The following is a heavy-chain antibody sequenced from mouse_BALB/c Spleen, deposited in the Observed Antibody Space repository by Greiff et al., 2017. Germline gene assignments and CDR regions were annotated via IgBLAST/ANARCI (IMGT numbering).Heavy chain of an antibody. CDR1: GYTFTSYY. J-gene: IGHJ3*01. D-gene: IGHD1-1*01. CDR2: INPSNGGT. Sequence: QVQLKESGAELVKPGASVKLSCKASGYTFTSYYMYWVKQRPGQGLEWIGEINPSNGGTNFNEKFKSKATLTVDKSSSTAYMQLSSLTSEDTAVYYCNAWEYYGPFAYWGQGTLVTVSA. V-gene: IGHV1S81*02. CDR3: NAWEYYGPFAY.